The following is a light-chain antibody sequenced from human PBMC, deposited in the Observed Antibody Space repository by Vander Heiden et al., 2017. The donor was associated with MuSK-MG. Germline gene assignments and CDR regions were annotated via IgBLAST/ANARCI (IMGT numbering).Light chain of an antibody. CDR2: DRS. J-gene: IGLJ2*01. CDR1: TSDVGGYNY. Sequence: QSALTQPPSVSGSPGQSVTISCTGTTSDVGGYNYVSWYQPHPAKAPKLMIYDRSRRPAVAAGRFSGSKSDNTASLTIAGLQAEDEDDYCCCSYASSSVVFGGGTKLTVL. V-gene: IGLV2-11*01. CDR3: CSYASSSVV.